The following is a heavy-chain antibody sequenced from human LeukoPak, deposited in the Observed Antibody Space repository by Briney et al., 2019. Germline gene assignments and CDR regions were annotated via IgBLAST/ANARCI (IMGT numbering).Heavy chain of an antibody. Sequence: PGRSLRLSCAASGFAFSSYALHWVRQAPGKGLEWVAVISYDGSNKYYTDSVKGRFTISRDDSKNTLYLQMNSLIAEDTAVYYCARIRGSSWYDAAIDYRGQGTLVTVSS. CDR3: ARIRGSSWYDAAIDY. CDR2: ISYDGSNK. J-gene: IGHJ4*02. CDR1: GFAFSSYA. V-gene: IGHV3-30-3*01. D-gene: IGHD6-13*01.